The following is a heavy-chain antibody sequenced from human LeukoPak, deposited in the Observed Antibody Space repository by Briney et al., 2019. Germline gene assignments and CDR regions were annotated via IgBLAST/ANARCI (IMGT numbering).Heavy chain of an antibody. D-gene: IGHD4-23*01. CDR3: ARGSPMNGGFFDY. V-gene: IGHV4-59*01. CDR2: IHYSGSP. Sequence: SETLSLTCLVSGGSIKSYSWTWIRQPPGKGLEWIGFIHYSGSPTYNSSLESRVTISRDTSKNQLSLRLTSVTAADTAVYYCARGSPMNGGFFDYWGQGTLVTVSS. CDR1: GGSIKSYS. J-gene: IGHJ4*02.